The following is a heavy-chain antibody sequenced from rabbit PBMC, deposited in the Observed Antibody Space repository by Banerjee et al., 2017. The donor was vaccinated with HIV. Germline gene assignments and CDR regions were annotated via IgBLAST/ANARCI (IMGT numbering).Heavy chain of an antibody. CDR1: GFSFSNKYV. D-gene: IGHD4-2*01. CDR3: ARDSAGREDFNL. Sequence: QQQLEESGGGLVKPEGSLTLTCKASGFSFSNKYVMCWVRQAPGKGLEWIACIYTNSGNTWYASWAKGRFTISKTSSTTVTLQMTSLTAADTATYFCARDSAGREDFNLWGPGTLVTVS. CDR2: IYTNSGNT. V-gene: IGHV1S45*01. J-gene: IGHJ4*01.